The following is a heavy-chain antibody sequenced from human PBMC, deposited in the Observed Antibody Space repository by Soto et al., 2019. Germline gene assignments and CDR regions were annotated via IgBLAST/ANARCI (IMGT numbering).Heavy chain of an antibody. V-gene: IGHV4-59*01. CDR2: ISYSGYT. D-gene: IGHD3-22*01. CDR3: ARVISGYLFDY. J-gene: IGHJ4*02. Sequence: QVQLQESGPGLVKPSETLSLTCTVSGGTISSYYWTWIRQPPGKELEYIGHISYSGYTNYNPSLKGRVTISLDTSKNQFSLKLSSVTAADTAVYYWARVISGYLFDYWGQGILVTVSS. CDR1: GGTISSYY.